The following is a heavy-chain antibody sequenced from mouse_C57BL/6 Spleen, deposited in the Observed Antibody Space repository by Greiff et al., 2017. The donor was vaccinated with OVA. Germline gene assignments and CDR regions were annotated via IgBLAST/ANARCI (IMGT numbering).Heavy chain of an antibody. J-gene: IGHJ2*01. D-gene: IGHD1-1*01. CDR1: GFNIKDYY. Sequence: VQLQQSGAELVRPGASVKLSCTASGFNIKDYYMHWVKQRPEQGLEWIGRIDPEDGDTEYAPKFQGKATMTADTSSNTAYLQLSSLTSEDTAVYYCTVYYYGSTLFDYWGQGTTLTVSS. CDR2: IDPEDGDT. V-gene: IGHV14-1*01. CDR3: TVYYYGSTLFDY.